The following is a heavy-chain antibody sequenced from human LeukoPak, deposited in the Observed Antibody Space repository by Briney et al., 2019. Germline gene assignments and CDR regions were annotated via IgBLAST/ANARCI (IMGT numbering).Heavy chain of an antibody. CDR3: AKDNHYYGSGSYPFYYYGMDV. CDR1: GFTFSSHA. J-gene: IGHJ6*02. Sequence: GGSLRLSCAASGFTFSSHAMSWVRQAPGKGLEWVSAISGSGGSTYYADSVKGRFTISRDNSKNTLYLQMNSLRAEDTAVYYCAKDNHYYGSGSYPFYYYGMDVWGQGTTVTVSS. CDR2: ISGSGGST. V-gene: IGHV3-23*01. D-gene: IGHD3-10*01.